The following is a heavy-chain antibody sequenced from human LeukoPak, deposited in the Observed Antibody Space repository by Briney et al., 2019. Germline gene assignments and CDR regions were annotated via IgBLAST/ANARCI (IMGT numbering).Heavy chain of an antibody. J-gene: IGHJ4*02. CDR2: ISPSGGST. V-gene: IGHV3-23*01. CDR1: GLSFSNCV. CDR3: AGGYSDDDFFNS. D-gene: IGHD5-12*01. Sequence: PGGSLRLSCTTSGLSFSNCVMTWVRQSPGKGLEWVSSISPSGGSTFYADSVRGRFTISRDNSKSTVYLQMRSLGAEDTAAYYCAGGYSDDDFFNSWGQGTLVTVSS.